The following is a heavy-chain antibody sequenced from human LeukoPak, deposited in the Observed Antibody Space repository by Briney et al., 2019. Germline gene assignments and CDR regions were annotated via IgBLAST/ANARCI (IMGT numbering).Heavy chain of an antibody. V-gene: IGHV1-3*01. CDR1: GYTFTSYA. CDR2: INAGNGNT. CDR3: ARDWPSLSAFDI. J-gene: IGHJ3*02. D-gene: IGHD3-16*01. Sequence: ASVKVSCKASGYTFTSYAMHWVRQAPGQRLEWMGWINAGNGNTKYSQKFQGRVTITRDTSASTACMELSSLRSEDTPVYYCARDWPSLSAFDIWGQGTMVTVSS.